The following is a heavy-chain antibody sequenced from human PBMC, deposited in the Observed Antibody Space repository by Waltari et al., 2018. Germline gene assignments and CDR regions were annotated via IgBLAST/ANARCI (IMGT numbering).Heavy chain of an antibody. CDR1: GYTFTDYY. J-gene: IGHJ5*02. CDR2: VDPADGET. V-gene: IGHV1-69-2*01. Sequence: EVQLVQSGAAVQKPGATVKISCKASGYTFTDYYMHWVQTAPGKGLEWMGRVDPADGETIYAEKFQGRVTITADTSTDTAYMELSSLRSEDTAVYYCATDVYSNYERGFDPWGQGTLVTVSS. D-gene: IGHD4-4*01. CDR3: ATDVYSNYERGFDP.